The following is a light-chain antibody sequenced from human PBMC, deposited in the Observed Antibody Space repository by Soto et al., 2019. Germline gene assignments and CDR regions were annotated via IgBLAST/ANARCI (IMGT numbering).Light chain of an antibody. CDR3: QQYGSSPLFT. Sequence: DIVLTQSPGTLSLSPGERATLSCRASQSVSSSYLAWYRQKPGQAPRLLIYGASGRATGIADRFSGSGSGTDFILTISRLEPEDFAVYYCQQYGSSPLFTFGPGTKVDIK. V-gene: IGKV3-20*01. CDR1: QSVSSSY. J-gene: IGKJ3*01. CDR2: GAS.